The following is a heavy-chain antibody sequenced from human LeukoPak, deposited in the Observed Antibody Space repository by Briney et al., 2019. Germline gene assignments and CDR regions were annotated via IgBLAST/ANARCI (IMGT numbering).Heavy chain of an antibody. CDR2: ISYDGSNT. Sequence: PGRSLRLSCAASGFTFSSYGMHWVRQAPGKGLEGVAVISYDGSNTDYADPVKGRFTISRDNSKNMLYLQMNSLRAEDTAVYYCAKPYYYGSRSYMDYWGEGTLVTVSS. J-gene: IGHJ4*02. CDR3: AKPYYYGSRSYMDY. CDR1: GFTFSSYG. V-gene: IGHV3-30*18. D-gene: IGHD3-10*01.